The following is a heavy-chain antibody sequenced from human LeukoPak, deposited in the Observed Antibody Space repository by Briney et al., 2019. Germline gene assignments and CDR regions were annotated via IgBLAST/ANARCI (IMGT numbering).Heavy chain of an antibody. J-gene: IGHJ4*02. CDR3: ARDPGLYDSSGYSPFDY. V-gene: IGHV1-3*01. D-gene: IGHD3-22*01. CDR2: INAGNGNT. CDR1: GYTFTRYA. Sequence: ASVKVSCKASGYTFTRYAVHWVRQAPGQRLEWLGWINAGNGNTKYLQKFQGRVTITRDTSANTAYMELSSLRSEDTAVYYCARDPGLYDSSGYSPFDYWGQGTLVTVSS.